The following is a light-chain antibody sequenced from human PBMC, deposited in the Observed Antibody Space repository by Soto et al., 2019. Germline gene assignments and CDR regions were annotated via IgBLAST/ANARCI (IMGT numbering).Light chain of an antibody. J-gene: IGKJ4*01. CDR1: QSISTW. CDR2: KAS. CDR3: QQYNTYPLT. Sequence: IQMTQSPSTLSASVGDRVTITCRASQSISTWLAWYQQKPGKAPKLLIYKASTLEGGVPSRFSGSGSETEFNITISSLHPDDFATYYCQQYNTYPLTFGGGTKVDIK. V-gene: IGKV1-5*03.